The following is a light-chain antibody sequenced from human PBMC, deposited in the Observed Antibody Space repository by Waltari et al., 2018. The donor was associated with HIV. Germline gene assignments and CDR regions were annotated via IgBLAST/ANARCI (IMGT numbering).Light chain of an antibody. CDR2: RSD. CDR3: AAWDDSLSGYV. CDR1: SSNIGRNY. J-gene: IGLJ1*01. Sequence: QSVLTQPPSTSGTPGQRVTISCSGNSSNIGRNYVYWYQQHPRMAPKLLISRSDERTSGVPDRFSCSKSCTSASLAISGLRSGDVADYYCAAWDDSLSGYVFGSGTEVTVL. V-gene: IGLV1-47*01.